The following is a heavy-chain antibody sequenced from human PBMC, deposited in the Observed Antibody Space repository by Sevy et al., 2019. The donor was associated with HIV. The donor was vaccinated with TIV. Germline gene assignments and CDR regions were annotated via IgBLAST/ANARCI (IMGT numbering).Heavy chain of an antibody. CDR2: INHSGST. CDR3: ARGPGGDIVVVVAATRYFDY. Sequence: SETLSLTCAVYGGSFSGYYWSWIRQPPGKGLEWIGEINHSGSTNYNPSLKSRVTISVDTSKNQFSLKLGSVTAADTAVYYCARGPGGDIVVVVAATRYFDYWGQGTLVTVSS. D-gene: IGHD2-15*01. J-gene: IGHJ4*02. CDR1: GGSFSGYY. V-gene: IGHV4-34*01.